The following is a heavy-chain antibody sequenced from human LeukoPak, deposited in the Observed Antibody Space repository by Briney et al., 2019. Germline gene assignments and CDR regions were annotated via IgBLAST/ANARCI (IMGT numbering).Heavy chain of an antibody. J-gene: IGHJ4*02. Sequence: SETLSLTCAVYGGSFSGYYWSWIRQPPGKGLEWIGEINHSGSTNYNPSLKSRVTISVDTSKNQFSLKLSSVTAADTAVYYCARQRLGYCSGGSCHGVDYWGQGTLVTVSS. CDR1: GGSFSGYY. CDR3: ARQRLGYCSGGSCHGVDY. D-gene: IGHD2-15*01. CDR2: INHSGST. V-gene: IGHV4-34*01.